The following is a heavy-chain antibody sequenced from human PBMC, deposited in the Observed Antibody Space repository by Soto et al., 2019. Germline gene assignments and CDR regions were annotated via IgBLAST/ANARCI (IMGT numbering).Heavy chain of an antibody. Sequence: SETLSLTCTVSGDSISSGDYYWSWIRQPPGKGLEWIGYIYYSGSTYYNPSLKGRVSISVDTSKNQFSLQLTSVTAADTAVYYCARAYGPLDSDGYYYYFDYWGQGTLVTVSS. CDR1: GDSISSGDYY. J-gene: IGHJ4*02. CDR3: ARAYGPLDSDGYYYYFDY. V-gene: IGHV4-30-4*01. D-gene: IGHD3-22*01. CDR2: IYYSGST.